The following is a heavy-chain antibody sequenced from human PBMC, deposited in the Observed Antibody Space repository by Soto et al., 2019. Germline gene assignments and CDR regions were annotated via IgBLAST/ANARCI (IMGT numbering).Heavy chain of an antibody. CDR3: AMDYGDRPEYFKH. CDR1: GYTFTSYG. Sequence: QVPLVQSGPDLKRPGASMKVSCKASGYTFTSYGISWVRQAPGQGLEWMAWISPLKGRTQYSQKAQGRVTLSTDTSSNTAYMEMTTLRVDDTAVYYCAMDYGDRPEYFKHWGQDTLVTVS. J-gene: IGHJ1*01. V-gene: IGHV1-18*04. D-gene: IGHD4-17*01. CDR2: ISPLKGRT.